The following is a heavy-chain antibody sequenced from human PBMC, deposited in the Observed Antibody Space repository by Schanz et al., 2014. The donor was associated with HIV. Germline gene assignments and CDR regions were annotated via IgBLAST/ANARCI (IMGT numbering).Heavy chain of an antibody. CDR1: GFTFNKYW. Sequence: VQLVESGGGLVKPGGSLRLSCAASGFTFNKYWMNWVRQVPGKGLEWVASIKEDGSATYYVDSVKGRFTISRDNSKNTLYLQMNSLRAEDTAVYYCAKDTTAAGRGYFQHWGQGTLVTVSS. V-gene: IGHV3-7*03. D-gene: IGHD6-13*01. CDR3: AKDTTAAGRGYFQH. J-gene: IGHJ1*01. CDR2: IKEDGSAT.